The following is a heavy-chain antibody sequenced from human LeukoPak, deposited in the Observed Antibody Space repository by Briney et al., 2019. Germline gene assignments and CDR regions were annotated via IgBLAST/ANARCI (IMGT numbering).Heavy chain of an antibody. CDR2: VHYTGRT. D-gene: IGHD1-1*01. J-gene: IGHJ2*01. CDR1: AGSLVNTNNY. CDR3: VRGVSNDWYFDL. V-gene: IGHV4-39*07. Sequence: SETLSLTCNVSAGSLVNTNNYWGWLRQPPGRGLEFVGSVHYTGRTYYNPSLRSRIAVSTDTSKNQFSLRLNSVTAADTAVYYCVRGVSNDWYFDLWGRGALVSVSS.